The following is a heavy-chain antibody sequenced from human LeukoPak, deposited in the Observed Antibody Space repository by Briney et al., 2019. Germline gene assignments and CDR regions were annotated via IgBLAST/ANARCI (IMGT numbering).Heavy chain of an antibody. V-gene: IGHV3-23*01. CDR1: GFTFGSHA. Sequence: GGSLRLSCEASGFTFGSHAMYWVRQAPGKGLEWVAGIFGSGGSQHYADSVKGRFTISRDNSRNTVYLQINSLRAEDTAVYYCGKTTVGYSSGQKPAWPVDYWGQGTLVTVSS. D-gene: IGHD5-18*01. CDR3: GKTTVGYSSGQKPAWPVDY. CDR2: IFGSGGSQ. J-gene: IGHJ4*02.